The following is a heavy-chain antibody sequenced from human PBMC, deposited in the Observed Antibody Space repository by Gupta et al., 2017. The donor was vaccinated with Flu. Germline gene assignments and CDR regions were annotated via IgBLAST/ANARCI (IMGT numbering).Heavy chain of an antibody. Sequence: QVQPVQSGAAVKKPGASVQGSCKASGYTFRDDWMHWVRQAPGKGREWMGVSNPSGGWTSYAQKFQGRVALTRDTSTYTFYMHLSALTSDDTALYDCARISLGGSTPGSDYWGQGALVTVSS. CDR2: SNPSGGWT. CDR3: ARISLGGSTPGSDY. D-gene: IGHD1-26*01. J-gene: IGHJ4*02. V-gene: IGHV1-46*01. CDR1: GYTFRDDW.